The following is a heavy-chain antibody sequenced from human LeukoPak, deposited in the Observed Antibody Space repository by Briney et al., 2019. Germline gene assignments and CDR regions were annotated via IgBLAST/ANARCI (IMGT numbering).Heavy chain of an antibody. CDR2: ISGSSNYI. CDR1: GFTFSSYS. D-gene: IGHD6-6*01. CDR3: ARELAARHESDY. J-gene: IGHJ4*02. V-gene: IGHV3-21*01. Sequence: PGGSLRLSCATSGFTFSSYSMNWVRQAPGKGLEWVSSISGSSNYIYYADSVKGRFTISRDNAKSSLYLQMNSLRAEDTAVYYCARELAARHESDYWGQGTLVTVSS.